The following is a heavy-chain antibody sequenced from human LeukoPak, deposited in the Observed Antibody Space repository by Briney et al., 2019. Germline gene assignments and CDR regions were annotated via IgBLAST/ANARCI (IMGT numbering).Heavy chain of an antibody. CDR2: MNPNSGNT. V-gene: IGHV1-8*01. CDR3: ARASSWYGTNWFDP. CDR1: GYTFTSYD. D-gene: IGHD6-13*01. J-gene: IGHJ5*02. Sequence: GASVKVSYKASGYTFTSYDINWVRQATGQGLEWMGWMNPNSGNTGYAQKFQGRVTMTRNTSISTAYMELSSLRSEDTAVYYCARASSWYGTNWFDPWGQGTLVTVSS.